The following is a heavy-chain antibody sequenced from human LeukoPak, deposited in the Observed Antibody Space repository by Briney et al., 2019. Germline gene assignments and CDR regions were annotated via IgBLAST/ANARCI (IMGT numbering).Heavy chain of an antibody. CDR3: ARDVGNCSGGSCYYYFDY. CDR2: INAGNGNT. Sequence: GGSLRLSCAASGFTFTSYAMHWVRQAPGQRLEWMGWINAGNGNTKYSQKFQGRVTITRDTSASTAYMELSSLRSEDTAVYYCARDVGNCSGGSCYYYFDYWGQGTLVTVSS. J-gene: IGHJ4*02. D-gene: IGHD2-15*01. CDR1: GFTFTSYA. V-gene: IGHV1-3*01.